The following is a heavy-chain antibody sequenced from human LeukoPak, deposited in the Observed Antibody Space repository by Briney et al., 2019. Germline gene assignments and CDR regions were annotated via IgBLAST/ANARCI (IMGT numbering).Heavy chain of an antibody. CDR3: ARGDDYKYFDC. CDR2: INAGNGNT. D-gene: IGHD4/OR15-4a*01. CDR1: GYTFTSYA. V-gene: IGHV1-3*01. Sequence: ASAKVSCKASGYTFTSYAMHWVRQAPGQRFEWMGWINAGNGNTRYSQKFQGRVTITRDTSASTASMELSSLRSEDTAVHYCARGDDYKYFDCWGQGTLVTVSS. J-gene: IGHJ4*02.